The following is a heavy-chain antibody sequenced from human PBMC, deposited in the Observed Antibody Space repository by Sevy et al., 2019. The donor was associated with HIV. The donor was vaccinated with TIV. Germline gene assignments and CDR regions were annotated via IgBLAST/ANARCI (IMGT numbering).Heavy chain of an antibody. Sequence: SETLSLTCTVSGGSISSYYWSWIRQPAGKGLEWIGRIYTSGSTNYNTSLKSRVTMSVDTSKNQFSLKLSPVTAADTAVYYCARVGTVVTGGQIDYWGQGTLVTVSS. D-gene: IGHD2-15*01. CDR3: ARVGTVVTGGQIDY. CDR1: GGSISSYY. V-gene: IGHV4-4*07. J-gene: IGHJ4*02. CDR2: IYTSGST.